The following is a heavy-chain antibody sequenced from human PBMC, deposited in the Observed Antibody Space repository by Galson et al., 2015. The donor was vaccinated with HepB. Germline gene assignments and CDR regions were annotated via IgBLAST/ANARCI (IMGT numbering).Heavy chain of an antibody. CDR1: GGSIRSGGYY. Sequence: CTVSGGSIRSGGYYWSWIRQHPGKGLEWIGYIYYSGSTYYNPSLKSRVTISVDTSKNQSSLKLSSVTAADTAVYYCARVVVPAADYAFDIWGQGTMVTVSS. CDR2: IYYSGST. J-gene: IGHJ3*02. CDR3: ARVVVPAADYAFDI. V-gene: IGHV4-31*03. D-gene: IGHD2-2*01.